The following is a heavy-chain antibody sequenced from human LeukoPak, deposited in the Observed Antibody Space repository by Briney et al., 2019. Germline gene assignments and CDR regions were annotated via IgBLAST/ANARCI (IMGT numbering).Heavy chain of an antibody. J-gene: IGHJ4*02. CDR2: ISGSGGST. D-gene: IGHD3-22*01. CDR3: AKSPSSGYYFDY. Sequence: GGSLRLSCAASGFTFSSYAMSWVRQAPGKGLEWVSAISGSGGSTYYADSVKGRFTISRDNSKNTLYLQMHSLRAEDTAVYYCAKSPSSGYYFDYWGQGTLVTVSS. V-gene: IGHV3-23*01. CDR1: GFTFSSYA.